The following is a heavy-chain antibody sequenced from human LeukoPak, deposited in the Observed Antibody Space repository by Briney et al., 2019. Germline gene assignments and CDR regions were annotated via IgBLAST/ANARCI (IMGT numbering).Heavy chain of an antibody. V-gene: IGHV1-8*02. CDR3: ARDSSGWGFDP. CDR2: MNPNSGNT. Sequence: ASVKVSCKASGYTFTSYYMHWVRQATGQGLEWMGWMNPNSGNTGYAQKFQGRVTMTRNTSISTAYMELSSLRSEDTAVYYCARDSSGWGFDPWGQGTLVTVSS. D-gene: IGHD6-19*01. J-gene: IGHJ5*02. CDR1: GYTFTSYY.